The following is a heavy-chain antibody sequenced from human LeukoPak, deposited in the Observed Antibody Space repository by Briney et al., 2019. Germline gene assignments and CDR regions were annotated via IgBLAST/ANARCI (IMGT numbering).Heavy chain of an antibody. CDR2: MIWNSDSR. Sequence: GGSLRLSCAASGFKFDDKAMHWVRQSPGKGLEWVSSMIWNSDSRGYAESVKGRFTISSDKAKNSLNLQMNSLRPEDTAFYFCVKDLGSGADGPWFDTWGQGTLVTVS. CDR1: GFKFDDKA. V-gene: IGHV3-9*01. CDR3: VKDLGSGADGPWFDT. D-gene: IGHD2-15*01. J-gene: IGHJ5*02.